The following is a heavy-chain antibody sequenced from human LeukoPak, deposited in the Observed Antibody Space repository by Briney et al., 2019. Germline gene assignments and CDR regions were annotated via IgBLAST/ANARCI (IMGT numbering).Heavy chain of an antibody. V-gene: IGHV3-74*01. CDR1: GFTFSNYW. D-gene: IGHD6-19*01. Sequence: GGSLRLSCAASGFTFSNYWMHWVRQAPGKGLVWVSRINSDGSSTSYADSVKGRFTISRDNAKNTLYLQMNSLRAEDTAVYYCARNQWLGITGRNWFDPWGQGTLVTVSS. J-gene: IGHJ5*02. CDR3: ARNQWLGITGRNWFDP. CDR2: INSDGSST.